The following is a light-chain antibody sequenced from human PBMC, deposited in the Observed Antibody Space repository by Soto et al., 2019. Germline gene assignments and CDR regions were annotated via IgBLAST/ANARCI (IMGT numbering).Light chain of an antibody. V-gene: IGKV3-15*01. CDR2: KTS. J-gene: IGKJ4*01. Sequence: EVVMTQSPATVSVSPGERTSLSCRASQSVGTNLGWYQQKPGQAPRLLISKTSIRATGVPARFSGSGSGTEFTLTISSLQSEDFAVYYCQQYANSPLTFGGGTKVDIK. CDR3: QQYANSPLT. CDR1: QSVGTN.